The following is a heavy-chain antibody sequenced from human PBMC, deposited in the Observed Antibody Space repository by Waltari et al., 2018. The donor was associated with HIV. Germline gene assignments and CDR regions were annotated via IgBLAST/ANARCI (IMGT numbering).Heavy chain of an antibody. CDR1: GFTFSRYG. D-gene: IGHD6-6*01. J-gene: IGHJ4*02. Sequence: QVQLVESGGGVVQPGRSLRLSCAASGFTFSRYGMHWVRQAPGKGLECVAVIWHDETNKYYADSVTGRFTISRDNSMNTLYLQMNSLRAEDTAMYYCAKEDSSSSDPHYFDYWGQGTLVTVSS. V-gene: IGHV3-30*18. CDR2: IWHDETNK. CDR3: AKEDSSSSDPHYFDY.